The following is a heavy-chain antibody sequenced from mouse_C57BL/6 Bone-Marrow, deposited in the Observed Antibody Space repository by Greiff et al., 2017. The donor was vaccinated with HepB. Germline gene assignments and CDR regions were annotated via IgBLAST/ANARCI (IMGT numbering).Heavy chain of an antibody. CDR1: GYTFTDYN. CDR3: ARQRITTVVAYYAMDY. Sequence: EVQLQQSGPELVKPGASVKIPCKASGYTFTDYNMDWVKQSHGKSLEWIGDINPNNGGTIYNQKFKGKATLTVDKSSSTAYMELRSLTSEDTAVYYCARQRITTVVAYYAMDYWGQGTSVTVSS. CDR2: INPNNGGT. D-gene: IGHD1-1*01. J-gene: IGHJ4*01. V-gene: IGHV1-18*01.